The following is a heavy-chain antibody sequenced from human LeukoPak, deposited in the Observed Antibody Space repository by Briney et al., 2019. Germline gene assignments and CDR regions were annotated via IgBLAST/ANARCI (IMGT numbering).Heavy chain of an antibody. V-gene: IGHV1-3*01. CDR1: GYTFTSYA. Sequence: ASVTVSFTASGYTFTSYAMHWVRQAPGQRLEWMGWINAGNGNTKYSQKFQGRVTITRDTSASTAYMELSSLRSEDTAVYYCAREGGPYLNRDYWGQGTLVTVSS. J-gene: IGHJ4*02. D-gene: IGHD2-15*01. CDR2: INAGNGNT. CDR3: AREGGPYLNRDY.